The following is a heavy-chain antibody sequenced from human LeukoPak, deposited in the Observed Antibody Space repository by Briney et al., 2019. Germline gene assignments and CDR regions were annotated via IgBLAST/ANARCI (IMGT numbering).Heavy chain of an antibody. Sequence: GGSLRLSCAASGFTFTKYWMTWIRQAPGKGLEWVANIKQDGSEKFYVDSVKGRFTISRDNAKNSLDLQINSLGAEDTAVYYCARGLDCRSTSCYLDNWGQGTLVTVSS. V-gene: IGHV3-7*01. J-gene: IGHJ4*02. CDR1: GFTFTKYW. CDR3: ARGLDCRSTSCYLDN. CDR2: IKQDGSEK. D-gene: IGHD2-2*01.